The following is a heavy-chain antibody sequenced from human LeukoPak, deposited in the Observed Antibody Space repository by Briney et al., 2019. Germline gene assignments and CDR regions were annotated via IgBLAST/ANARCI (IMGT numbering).Heavy chain of an antibody. D-gene: IGHD4-17*01. J-gene: IGHJ3*02. V-gene: IGHV3-21*01. Sequence: GGSLRLSCAASGFTFSSYSMNWVRQAPGKGLEWVSSISSSSSYIYYADSVKGRFTISRDNVKNSLYLQMNSLRAEDTAVYYCARDIGNGDYVDAFDIWGQGTMVTVSS. CDR2: ISSSSSYI. CDR1: GFTFSSYS. CDR3: ARDIGNGDYVDAFDI.